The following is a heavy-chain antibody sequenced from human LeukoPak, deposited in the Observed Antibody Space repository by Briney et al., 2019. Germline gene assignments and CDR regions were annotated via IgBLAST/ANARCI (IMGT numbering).Heavy chain of an antibody. CDR2: ISAYNGNT. J-gene: IGHJ4*02. CDR1: GYTFTSYG. Sequence: ASVKVSCKASGYTFTSYGISWVRQAPGQGLEWMGWISAYNGNTNYAQKLQGRVTMTTDTSTSTAYMELRSLRSEDTALYYCAKDMGGYCSSTSCYRTVTLVDYWGQGTLVTVSS. CDR3: AKDMGGYCSSTSCYRTVTLVDY. V-gene: IGHV1-18*01. D-gene: IGHD2-2*02.